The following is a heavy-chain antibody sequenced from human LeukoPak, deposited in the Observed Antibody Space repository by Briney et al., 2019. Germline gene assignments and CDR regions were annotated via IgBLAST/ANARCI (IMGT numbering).Heavy chain of an antibody. Sequence: PGGSLRLSCAASGFTFSSYEMNWVRQAPGKGLEWISYISSSATTIYYAGSVKGRFTISRDNAKNSLYLQMNSLRAEDTAVYYCARYSGNYYAWFDPWGQGTLVTVSS. CDR3: ARYSGNYYAWFDP. CDR2: ISSSATTI. V-gene: IGHV3-48*03. J-gene: IGHJ5*02. D-gene: IGHD1-26*01. CDR1: GFTFSSYE.